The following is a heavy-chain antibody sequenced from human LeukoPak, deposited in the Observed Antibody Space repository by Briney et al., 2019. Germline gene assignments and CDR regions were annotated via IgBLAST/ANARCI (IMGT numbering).Heavy chain of an antibody. J-gene: IGHJ5*02. Sequence: APVKVSCKASGYTFTSYYMHWVRQAPGQGLEWMGIINPSGGSTSYAQKFQGRVTMTRDTSTSTVYMELSSLRSEDTAVYYCARGHPDYDFWSGHNWFDPWGQGTLVTVSS. D-gene: IGHD3-3*01. V-gene: IGHV1-46*01. CDR3: ARGHPDYDFWSGHNWFDP. CDR2: INPSGGST. CDR1: GYTFTSYY.